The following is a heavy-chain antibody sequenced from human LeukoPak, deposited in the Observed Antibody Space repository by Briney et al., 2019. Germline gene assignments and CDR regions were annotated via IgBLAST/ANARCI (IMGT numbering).Heavy chain of an antibody. V-gene: IGHV4-4*08. CDR3: VRGPGRGYDLEP. CDR2: ISTGGDI. J-gene: IGHJ5*02. CDR1: AGSICNSY. D-gene: IGHD3-22*01. Sequence: SDTLSLTCAVSAGSICNSYCSWARQPPGKGLEFIGYISTGGDINYSSSLRSRATMSINPSNNQLSLTLTSVTTADTAVYFCVRGPGRGYDLEPWGQGSLVTVSS.